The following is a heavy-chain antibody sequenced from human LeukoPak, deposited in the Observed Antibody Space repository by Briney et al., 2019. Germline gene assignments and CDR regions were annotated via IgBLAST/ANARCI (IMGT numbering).Heavy chain of an antibody. D-gene: IGHD4-11*01. V-gene: IGHV3-11*01. J-gene: IGHJ4*02. CDR2: IRSSGSTI. CDR3: ARYPPFCGSSSKHECALDY. CDR1: GLTFSDYY. Sequence: GGSLRLSCAASGLTFSDYYMSWIRQAPGKGLEWVSYIRSSGSTIYYADSVKGRFTISRDNAKNSLYLQMNSLRAEDTAVYYCARYPPFCGSSSKHECALDYWGQGTLVTVSS.